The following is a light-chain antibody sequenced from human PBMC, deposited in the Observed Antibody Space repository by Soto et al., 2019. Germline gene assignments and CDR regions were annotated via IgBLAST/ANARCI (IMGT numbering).Light chain of an antibody. CDR3: NSQRSSGTRV. CDR1: SSDVGGYKH. CDR2: EVS. J-gene: IGLJ1*01. V-gene: IGLV2-14*01. Sequence: QSALTQPASVCGSPGQSITVSCTGTSSDVGGYKHVSWYQHHPGKAPKLMIYEVSNRPSGVSNRFSGSKSGYTASLTISGLQAEDEADYYCNSQRSSGTRVFGTGTKVTVL.